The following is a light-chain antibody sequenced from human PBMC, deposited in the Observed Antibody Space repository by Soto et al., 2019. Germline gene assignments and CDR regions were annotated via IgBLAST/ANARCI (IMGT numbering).Light chain of an antibody. J-gene: IGLJ1*01. CDR3: CSYTSSTIYV. V-gene: IGLV2-14*03. CDR2: DVT. Sequence: QSALTQPASVSGSPGQSIAISCTGTSSDVGGYNYVSWYQQHPGKAPKLMIYDVTSRPSGVSDRFSGSKSGTTASLTISGLQAEDEADYYCCSYTSSTIYVLGTGTKLTVL. CDR1: SSDVGGYNY.